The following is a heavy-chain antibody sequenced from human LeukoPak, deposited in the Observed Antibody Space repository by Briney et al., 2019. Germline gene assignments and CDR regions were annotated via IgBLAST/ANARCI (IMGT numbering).Heavy chain of an antibody. CDR3: ARQVTFGYAYAYYFDY. J-gene: IGHJ4*02. Sequence: SETLSLTCTVSGGSISGHYWSWLRQPPGKGLEWIGNIHNSESTYYNPSLKSRVTISVDTSKNQFSLKLSSVTAADTAVYYCARQVTFGYAYAYYFDYWGQGSLVTVSS. V-gene: IGHV4-59*04. CDR1: GGSISGHY. D-gene: IGHD5-18*01. CDR2: IHNSEST.